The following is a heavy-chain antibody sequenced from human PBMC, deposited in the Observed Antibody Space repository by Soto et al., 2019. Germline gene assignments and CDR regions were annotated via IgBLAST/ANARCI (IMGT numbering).Heavy chain of an antibody. Sequence: EVQLVESGGGLVQPGGSLRLYCTVSGLTFNNYWMHWVRQATGKGPVWVSRISGDGRTTTYADSVRGRFTISRDNAKNTVYLQMDSLRAEDTAVYYCAGGDYARAGTFYLTDHWGQGSLVPVSS. CDR2: ISGDGRTT. CDR3: AGGDYARAGTFYLTDH. J-gene: IGHJ4*02. V-gene: IGHV3-74*03. CDR1: GLTFNNYW. D-gene: IGHD3-16*01.